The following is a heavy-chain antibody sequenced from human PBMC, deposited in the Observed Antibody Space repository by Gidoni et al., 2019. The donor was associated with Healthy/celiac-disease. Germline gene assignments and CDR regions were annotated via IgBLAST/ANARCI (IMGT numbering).Heavy chain of an antibody. CDR2: ISSSSSYI. J-gene: IGHJ6*03. D-gene: IGHD6-13*01. V-gene: IGHV3-21*01. Sequence: EVQLVESGGGLVKPGGSLRLSCAASGFTFSSYSMNWVRQAPEKGLEWVSSISSSSSYIYYADSVKGRFTISRDNAKDSLSLQMNSLRAEDTAVYYCARGGDSSSWYGVEGYMDVWGKGTTVTVSS. CDR3: ARGGDSSSWYGVEGYMDV. CDR1: GFTFSSYS.